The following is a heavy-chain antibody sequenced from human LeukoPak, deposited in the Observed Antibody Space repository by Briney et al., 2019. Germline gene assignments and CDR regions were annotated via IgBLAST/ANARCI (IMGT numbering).Heavy chain of an antibody. V-gene: IGHV3-11*01. D-gene: IGHD5-18*01. CDR2: ISSSGSTI. Sequence: GGSLRLSCAASGFTFSDYYMSWIRQAPGKGLEGVSYISSSGSTIYYADSVKGRFTISRDNAKNSLYLQMNSLRAEDTAVYYCAKDLIQLWLARGSVFDYWGQGTLVTVSS. CDR3: AKDLIQLWLARGSVFDY. CDR1: GFTFSDYY. J-gene: IGHJ4*02.